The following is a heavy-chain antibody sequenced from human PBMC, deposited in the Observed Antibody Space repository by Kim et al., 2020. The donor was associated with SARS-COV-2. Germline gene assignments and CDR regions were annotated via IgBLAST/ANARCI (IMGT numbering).Heavy chain of an antibody. CDR1: GYTFTSYG. J-gene: IGHJ6*02. Sequence: ASVKVSCKASGYTFTSYGISWVRQAPGQGLEWMGWISAYNGNTNYAQKLQGRVTMTTDTSTSTAYMELRSLRSDDTAVYYCARDLGYYDSSGYQVGDVWGQGTTVTVSS. CDR3: ARDLGYYDSSGYQVGDV. D-gene: IGHD3-22*01. CDR2: ISAYNGNT. V-gene: IGHV1-18*01.